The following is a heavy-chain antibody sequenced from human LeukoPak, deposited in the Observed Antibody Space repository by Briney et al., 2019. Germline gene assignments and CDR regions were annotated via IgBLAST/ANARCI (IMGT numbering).Heavy chain of an antibody. CDR1: GFTFSSYA. D-gene: IGHD3-10*01. Sequence: GGSLRLSCAASGFTFSSYAMHWVRQAPGKGLEYVSAISSNGGSTYYANSVKGRFSISRDNSKNTLYLQMNSLRAEDTAVYYCARDARGSYYGSGSCPHDYWGQGTLVTVSS. CDR3: ARDARGSYYGSGSCPHDY. J-gene: IGHJ4*02. CDR2: ISSNGGST. V-gene: IGHV3-64*01.